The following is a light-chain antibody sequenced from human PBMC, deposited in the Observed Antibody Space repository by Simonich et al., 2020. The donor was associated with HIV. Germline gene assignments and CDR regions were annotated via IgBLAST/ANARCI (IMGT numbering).Light chain of an antibody. CDR1: QSVSSN. Sequence: KVMTQSPATLSVSPGETATLSCRASQSVSSNLAWYQQKPGQTPRLLIYCASTRATGIPARFSGSGSGTEFTLTISSLQSEDFAIYYCQHYNNWPPGTFGQGTKVEFK. J-gene: IGKJ1*01. CDR2: CAS. CDR3: QHYNNWPPGT. V-gene: IGKV3-15*01.